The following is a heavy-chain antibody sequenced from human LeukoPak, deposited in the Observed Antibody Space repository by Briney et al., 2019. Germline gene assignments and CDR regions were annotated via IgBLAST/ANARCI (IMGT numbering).Heavy chain of an antibody. J-gene: IGHJ4*02. CDR1: GYSFTSYW. CDR3: ARRVGIYYDSSGYYFDY. D-gene: IGHD3-22*01. V-gene: IGHV5-51*01. CDR2: IYXGDSDT. Sequence: GESLKISCKGSGYSFTSYWIGWVRQMPGXXXXXXXXIYXGDSDTRYSPSFQGQVTISADKSISTAYLQWSSLKASDTAMYYCARRVGIYYDSSGYYFDYWGQGTLVTVSS.